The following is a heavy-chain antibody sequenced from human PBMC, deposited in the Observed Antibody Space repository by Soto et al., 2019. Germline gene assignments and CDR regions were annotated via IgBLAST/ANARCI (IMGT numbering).Heavy chain of an antibody. CDR3: ARHQADGTGSFPFDY. Sequence: SETLSLTCTVSGGSISSYHWSWIRQPPGKGLEWIGYIYYSGSTKYNPSLKSRVTISVDASKSQFSLKLTSVTAADTAVYYCARHQADGTGSFPFDYWGQGILVTVSS. D-gene: IGHD1-26*01. CDR1: GGSISSYH. CDR2: IYYSGST. J-gene: IGHJ4*02. V-gene: IGHV4-59*08.